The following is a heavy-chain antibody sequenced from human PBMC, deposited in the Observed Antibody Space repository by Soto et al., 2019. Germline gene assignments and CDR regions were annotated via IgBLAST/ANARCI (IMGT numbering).Heavy chain of an antibody. CDR3: ARLVSSCSATSCSTRADV. V-gene: IGHV4-61*10. CDR2: NYSGRST. D-gene: IGHD2-15*01. J-gene: IGHJ6*02. CDR1: GGFVNSDTHS. Sequence: SETLSLTCTVSGGFVNSDTHSWSWLRQGTGKRLEWIRFNYSGRSTKNPSLRSRDTMSVDTYKNQFSLQLRSVIVADTAVYHCARLVSSCSATSCSTRADVWGQGITVTVSS.